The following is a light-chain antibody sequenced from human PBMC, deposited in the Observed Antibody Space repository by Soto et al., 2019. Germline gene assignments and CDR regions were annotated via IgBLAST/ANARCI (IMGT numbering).Light chain of an antibody. CDR1: SSDVGTYNY. J-gene: IGLJ1*01. V-gene: IGLV2-14*03. CDR2: DVS. CDR3: SSYTSSSTYV. Sequence: QSALTQPASVSGSPGQSITISCTGASSDVGTYNYVSWYQQYPGKAPNLMIYDVSNRPSGVSDRFSGSKSGNTASLTISGLQAEDEADYYCSSYTSSSTYVFGTGTKLTVL.